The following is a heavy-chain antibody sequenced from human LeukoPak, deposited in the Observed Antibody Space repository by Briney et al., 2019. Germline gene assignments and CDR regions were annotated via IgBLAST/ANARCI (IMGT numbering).Heavy chain of an antibody. CDR1: GYSLRNYW. V-gene: IGHV5-51*01. CDR2: IYLGDSDT. CDR3: ARLEGLQLRASFDF. J-gene: IGHJ4*02. D-gene: IGHD1-1*01. Sequence: GESLKISCQASGYSLRNYWIAWVRQLPGKGLEWMGIIYLGDSDTRYSPSFQGQVTISADKSIGTAYVHWTSLKASDTAMYYCARLEGLQLRASFDFWGQGTLVTVSS.